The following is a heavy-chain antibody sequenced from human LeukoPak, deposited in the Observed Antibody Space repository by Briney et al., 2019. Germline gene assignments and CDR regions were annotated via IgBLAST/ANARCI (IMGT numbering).Heavy chain of an antibody. CDR2: ISITGAI. D-gene: IGHD3-10*01. CDR3: ATSGKPYGLDV. J-gene: IGHJ6*02. CDR1: EFTLTYNS. Sequence: GGSLRLSCAASEFTLTYNSMNWVRQAPGKGLEWLSHISITGAIYYADSVKGRFTISKDNARNSLYLQMNSLRDEDTAVYYCATSGKPYGLDVWGHGTTVTVPS. V-gene: IGHV3-48*02.